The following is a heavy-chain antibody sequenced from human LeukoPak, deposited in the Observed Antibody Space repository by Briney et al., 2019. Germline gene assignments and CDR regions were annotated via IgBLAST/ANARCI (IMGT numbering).Heavy chain of an antibody. CDR3: ARGEPLNWFDP. D-gene: IGHD1-14*01. J-gene: IGHJ5*02. Sequence: SETLSLTCTVSGVSVSSGDYYWSWIRQPPGKGLECIGYIYSSGNTYYTPSLKSRLTISVDTSRNQFSLKLTSVTAADTAVYYCARGEPLNWFDPWGQGTLVIVSS. CDR1: GVSVSSGDYY. CDR2: IYSSGNT. V-gene: IGHV4-30-4*01.